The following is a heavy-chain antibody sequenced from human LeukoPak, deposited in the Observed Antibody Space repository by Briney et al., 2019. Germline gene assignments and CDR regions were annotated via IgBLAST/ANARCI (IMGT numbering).Heavy chain of an antibody. D-gene: IGHD6-19*01. CDR3: ARDQWLVPYGMDV. CDR2: INHSGST. V-gene: IGHV4-34*01. J-gene: IGHJ6*02. CDR1: GGSFSGYY. Sequence: SETLSLTCAVYGGSFSGYYWSRIRQPPGKGLEWIGEINHSGSTNYNPSLKSRVTISVDTSKNQFSLKLSSVTAADTAVYYCARDQWLVPYGMDVWGQGTTVTVSS.